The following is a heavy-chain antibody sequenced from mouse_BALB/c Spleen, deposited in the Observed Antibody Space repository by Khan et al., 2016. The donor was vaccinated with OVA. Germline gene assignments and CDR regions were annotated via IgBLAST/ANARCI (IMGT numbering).Heavy chain of an antibody. D-gene: IGHD1-1*01. CDR3: ARGNYYGYAIDY. CDR2: ISYSGST. V-gene: IGHV3-2*02. CDR1: GYSITSNYA. J-gene: IGHJ4*01. Sequence: EVQLQESGPGLVKPSQSLSLTCTVTGYSITSNYAWNWIRQFPGNKLEWMGYISYSGSTSYNPSLKSRISITRDTSKNQVFLQLSSVTTEDTATYYCARGNYYGYAIDYWGQGTSVTVSS.